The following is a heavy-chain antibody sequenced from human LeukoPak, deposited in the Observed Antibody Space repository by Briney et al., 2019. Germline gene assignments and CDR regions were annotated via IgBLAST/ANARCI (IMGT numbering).Heavy chain of an antibody. CDR3: ARDPDYGDYLLDY. D-gene: IGHD4-17*01. CDR2: INAGNGNT. J-gene: IGHJ4*02. Sequence: GASVKVSCKASGYTFTSYYMHWVRQAPGQRLEWMGWINAGNGNTKYSQKFQGRVTITRDTSASTAYMELSSLRSEDTAVYYCARDPDYGDYLLDYWGQGTLVTVSS. V-gene: IGHV1-3*01. CDR1: GYTFTSYY.